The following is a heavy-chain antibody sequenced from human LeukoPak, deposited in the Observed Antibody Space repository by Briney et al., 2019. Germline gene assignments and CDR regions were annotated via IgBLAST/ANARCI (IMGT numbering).Heavy chain of an antibody. J-gene: IGHJ6*02. V-gene: IGHV3-7*01. CDR3: ARDRLPSGWYYYYGMDV. CDR1: GFTFSSYA. Sequence: GGSLRLSCAASGFTFSSYAMTWVRQAPGKGLEWVANIKQDGSEKYYVDSVKGRFTISRDNAKNSLYLQMNSLRAEDTAVYYCARDRLPSGWYYYYGMDVWGQGTTVTVSS. D-gene: IGHD6-19*01. CDR2: IKQDGSEK.